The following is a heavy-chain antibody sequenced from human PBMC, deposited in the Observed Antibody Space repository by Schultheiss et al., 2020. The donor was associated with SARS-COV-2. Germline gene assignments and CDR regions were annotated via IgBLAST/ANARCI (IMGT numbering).Heavy chain of an antibody. CDR1: GYTFTSYD. J-gene: IGHJ1*01. Sequence: ASVKVSCKASGYTFTSYDINWVRQATGQGLEWMGWMNPNSGGTNYAQKFQGRVTMTRDTSISTAYMELSRLRSDDTAVYYCARIYCSSTSCYNEEKYFQHWGQGTLGTVSS. D-gene: IGHD2-2*02. CDR3: ARIYCSSTSCYNEEKYFQH. CDR2: MNPNSGGT. V-gene: IGHV1-2*02.